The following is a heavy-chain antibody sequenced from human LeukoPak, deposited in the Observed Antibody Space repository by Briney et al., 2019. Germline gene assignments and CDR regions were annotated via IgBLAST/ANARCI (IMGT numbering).Heavy chain of an antibody. CDR2: ISAYNGNT. V-gene: IGHV1-18*01. CDR3: ARGLEWLTRRHTWFDP. D-gene: IGHD3-3*01. Sequence: ASVKVSCKASSYTFTNYAFTWVRQAPGQGLECMGWISAYNGNTNYAQKLQGRVTMTTDTSTSTAYMELRSLRSDDTAVYYCARGLEWLTRRHTWFDPWGQGTLVTVSS. J-gene: IGHJ5*02. CDR1: SYTFTNYA.